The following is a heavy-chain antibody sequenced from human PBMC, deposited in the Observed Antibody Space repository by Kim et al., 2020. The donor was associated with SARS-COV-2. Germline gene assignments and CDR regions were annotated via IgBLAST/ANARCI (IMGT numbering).Heavy chain of an antibody. CDR3: ARSSRSYGTMIVVVLGYFQH. Sequence: SETLSLTCTVSGGSISSSSYYWGWIRQPPGKGLEWIGSIYYSGSTYYNPSLKSRVTISVDTSKNQFSLKLSSVTAADTAVYYCARSSRSYGTMIVVVLGYFQHWGQGTLVTVSS. V-gene: IGHV4-39*01. D-gene: IGHD3-22*01. CDR1: GGSISSSSYY. CDR2: IYYSGST. J-gene: IGHJ1*01.